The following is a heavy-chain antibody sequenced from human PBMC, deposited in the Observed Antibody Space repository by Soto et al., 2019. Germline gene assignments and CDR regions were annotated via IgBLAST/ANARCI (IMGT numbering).Heavy chain of an antibody. J-gene: IGHJ4*02. CDR2: ISGDGSFR. Sequence: GGSLRLSCAASGFTFSPFWMHWVRQAPGKGLVWVSRISGDGSFRNYADSVKGRFTISRDNAKNTLYLQVNSLRVEDTAMFYCAASLSGDPYPLDYWGQGALVTVSS. CDR3: AASLSGDPYPLDY. CDR1: GFTFSPFW. V-gene: IGHV3-74*01. D-gene: IGHD7-27*01.